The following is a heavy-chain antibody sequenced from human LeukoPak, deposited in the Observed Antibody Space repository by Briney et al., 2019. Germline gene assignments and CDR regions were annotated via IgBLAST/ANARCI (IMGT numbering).Heavy chain of an antibody. CDR2: IYYRGDT. J-gene: IGHJ2*01. CDR1: GGSMSSYY. V-gene: IGHV4-59*01. D-gene: IGHD4-23*01. CDR3: ARSGNGNIDWYFDL. Sequence: PSETLSLTCTVSGGSMSSYYWSWIRQPPGRGLEWIGYIYYRGDTQYNPSLKSRVIILVDTSKNQFSLKLSSVTAADTAVYYCARSGNGNIDWYFDLWGRGTLVTVSS.